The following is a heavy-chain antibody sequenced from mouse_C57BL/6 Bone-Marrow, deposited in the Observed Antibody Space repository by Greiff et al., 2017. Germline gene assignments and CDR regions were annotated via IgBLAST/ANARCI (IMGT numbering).Heavy chain of an antibody. CDR2: IWRGGST. CDR3: AKNDYDYAWFAY. J-gene: IGHJ3*01. CDR1: GFSLTSYG. Sequence: VHLVESGPGLVQPSQSLSITCTVSGFSLTSYGVHWVRQSPGKGLEWLGVIWRGGSTDYNAAFMSRLSITKDNSKSQVFFKMNSLQADDTAIYYCAKNDYDYAWFAYWGQGTLVTVSA. V-gene: IGHV2-5*01. D-gene: IGHD2-4*01.